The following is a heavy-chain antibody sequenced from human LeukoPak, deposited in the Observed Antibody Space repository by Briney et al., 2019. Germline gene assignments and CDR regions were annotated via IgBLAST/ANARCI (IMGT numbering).Heavy chain of an antibody. D-gene: IGHD3-22*01. CDR2: IYYSGNT. Sequence: SETLSLTCTVSGDSISTSNSYWGWIRQPPGKGLEWIGSIYYSGNTYYNASLKSRVTISVDTSKNQFSLKLTSVTAADTAVYYCARRLYYDTGLDYWGQGTLVTVSS. CDR3: ARRLYYDTGLDY. CDR1: GDSISTSNSY. V-gene: IGHV4-39*07. J-gene: IGHJ4*02.